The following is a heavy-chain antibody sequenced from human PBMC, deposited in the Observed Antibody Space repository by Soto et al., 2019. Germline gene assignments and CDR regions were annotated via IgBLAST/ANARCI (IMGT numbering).Heavy chain of an antibody. Sequence: QVQLQESGPGLVKPSETLSLTCTVSSGSISTYYWSWIRQPPGKGLEGIGYVYYSGYTNYNPSLKSRVTISVDTSKNQFSLKLTSVTAADTAVYYCARGLYGDYSWGASDIWGQGTMVTVSS. CDR1: SGSISTYY. D-gene: IGHD4-17*01. V-gene: IGHV4-59*01. CDR3: ARGLYGDYSWGASDI. J-gene: IGHJ3*02. CDR2: VYYSGYT.